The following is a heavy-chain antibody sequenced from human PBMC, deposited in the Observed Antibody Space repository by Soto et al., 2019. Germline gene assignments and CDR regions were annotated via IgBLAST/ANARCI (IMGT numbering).Heavy chain of an antibody. CDR3: ARAYCGGDCYSRGNWFDP. J-gene: IGHJ5*02. Sequence: SETLSLTCAVYGGSFSGYYWSWIRQPPGKGLEWIGEINHSGSTNYNPSLKGRVTISVDTSKTQFSLKLSSVTAADTAVYYCARAYCGGDCYSRGNWFDPWGQGTLVTVSS. CDR2: INHSGST. D-gene: IGHD2-21*02. CDR1: GGSFSGYY. V-gene: IGHV4-34*01.